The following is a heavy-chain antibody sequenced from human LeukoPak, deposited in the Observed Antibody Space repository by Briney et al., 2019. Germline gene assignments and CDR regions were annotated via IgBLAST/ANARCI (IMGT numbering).Heavy chain of an antibody. CDR2: IYYSGST. V-gene: IGHV4-30-4*01. CDR3: ARDRGYVPYYYGMDV. J-gene: IGHJ6*02. Sequence: TLSLTCTVSGGSISSGDYYWSWIRQPPGTGLEWIGYIYYSGSTYYNPSLKSRVTISVDTSKNQFSLKLSSVTAADTAVYYCARDRGYVPYYYGMDVWGQGTTVTVSS. D-gene: IGHD3-10*01. CDR1: GGSISSGDYY.